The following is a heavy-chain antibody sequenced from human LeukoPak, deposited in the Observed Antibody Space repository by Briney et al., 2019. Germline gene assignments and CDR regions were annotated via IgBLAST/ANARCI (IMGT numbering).Heavy chain of an antibody. J-gene: IGHJ4*02. Sequence: GESLKISCKGSGYSFTSYWIGWVRQMPGKGLEWMGIIYPGDSDTRYSPSFQGQVTISADKSISTAYLQWSSLKASDTAMYYCARPRGYSGYDSPFDYWGQGTLVTVSS. V-gene: IGHV5-51*01. CDR2: IYPGDSDT. CDR1: GYSFTSYW. CDR3: ARPRGYSGYDSPFDY. D-gene: IGHD5-12*01.